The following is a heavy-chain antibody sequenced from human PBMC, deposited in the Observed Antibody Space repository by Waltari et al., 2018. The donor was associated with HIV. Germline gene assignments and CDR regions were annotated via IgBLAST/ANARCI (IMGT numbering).Heavy chain of an antibody. Sequence: QVQLVESGGGVVQPGRSLRLSCAASGFTFSSHAMHWVRQAPGKGLEWVAVISYDGRNKDYADSVKGRFTISRDNSKNTLYLQMNSLRAEDTAVYYCARPMNYGDYPYYFDYWGQGTLVTVSS. CDR1: GFTFSSHA. CDR3: ARPMNYGDYPYYFDY. D-gene: IGHD4-17*01. V-gene: IGHV3-30*01. J-gene: IGHJ4*02. CDR2: ISYDGRNK.